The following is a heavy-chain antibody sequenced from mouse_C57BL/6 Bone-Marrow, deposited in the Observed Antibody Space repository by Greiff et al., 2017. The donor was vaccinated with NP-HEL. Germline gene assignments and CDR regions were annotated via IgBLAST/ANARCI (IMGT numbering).Heavy chain of an antibody. CDR2: IYPRSGNT. D-gene: IGHD2-4*01. CDR3: ARFPNYDYDLYWYFDV. CDR1: GYTFTSYG. Sequence: QVQLQQSGAELARPGASVKLSCKASGYTFTSYGISWVKQRTGQGLEWIGEIYPRSGNTYYNEKFKGKATLTADKSSSTAYMELRSLTSEDSAVYFCARFPNYDYDLYWYFDVWGTGTTVTVSS. J-gene: IGHJ1*03. V-gene: IGHV1-81*01.